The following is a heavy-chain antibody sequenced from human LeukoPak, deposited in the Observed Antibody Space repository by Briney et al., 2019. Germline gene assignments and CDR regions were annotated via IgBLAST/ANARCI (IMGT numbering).Heavy chain of an antibody. J-gene: IGHJ6*02. CDR3: ARGASKQVYYYYYGMDV. V-gene: IGHV4-59*06. CDR1: VSSGPISNYY. Sequence: SETLSLTCTVSVSSGPISNYYWSWIRQHPGKGLEWIGYIYYSGSTYYNPSLKSRVTISVDTSKNQFSLKLSSVTAADTAVYYCARGASKQVYYYYYGMDVWGQGTTVTVSS. D-gene: IGHD1/OR15-1a*01. CDR2: IYYSGST.